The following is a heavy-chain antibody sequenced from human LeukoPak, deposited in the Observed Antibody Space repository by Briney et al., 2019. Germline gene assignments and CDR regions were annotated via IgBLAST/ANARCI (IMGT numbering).Heavy chain of an antibody. D-gene: IGHD5-12*01. J-gene: IGHJ4*02. CDR3: ARDRGGGFDLAFFDH. CDR2: LIPVLGMS. V-gene: IGHV1-69*04. CDR1: GGSFSTYA. Sequence: SVKVSCKSSGGSFSTYAVNWVRQAPGQGLEWMGRLIPVLGMSHYAPGFQGRVTPTADRSTNTAYMELDRLTSDDTAVYFCARDRGGGFDLAFFDHWGQGTQVTVSS.